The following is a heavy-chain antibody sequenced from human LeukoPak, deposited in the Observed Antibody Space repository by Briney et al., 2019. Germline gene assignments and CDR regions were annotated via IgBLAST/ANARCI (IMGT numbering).Heavy chain of an antibody. D-gene: IGHD6-6*01. J-gene: IGHJ4*02. CDR1: GFTFSSYA. CDR3: ARGRYSSSLFDY. Sequence: PGGSLRLSCAASGFTFSSYAMHWVRQAPGKGLEYVSAISSNGGSTYYANSVKGRFTISRDNSKNTLYLQMGSLRADDMAVYYCARGRYSSSLFDYWGQGTLVIVSS. V-gene: IGHV3-64*01. CDR2: ISSNGGST.